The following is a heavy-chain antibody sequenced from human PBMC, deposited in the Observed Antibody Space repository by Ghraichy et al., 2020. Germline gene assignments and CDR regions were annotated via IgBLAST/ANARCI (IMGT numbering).Heavy chain of an antibody. CDR3: VRFGVVQFGMDV. CDR2: INGDGTSP. V-gene: IGHV3-74*01. CDR1: GFTFSRYW. Sequence: GGSLRLSCAASGFTFSRYWMHWVRQAPGKGLMWVSQINGDGTSPNYADSVRGRFTISRDNAKNTLYMQMNSLRGEDTAVYYCVRFGVVQFGMDVWGQGTTVTVSS. D-gene: IGHD3-10*01. J-gene: IGHJ6*02.